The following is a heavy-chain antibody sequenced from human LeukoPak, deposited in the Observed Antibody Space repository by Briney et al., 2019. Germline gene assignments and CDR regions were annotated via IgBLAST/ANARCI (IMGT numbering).Heavy chain of an antibody. V-gene: IGHV1-18*01. CDR1: GGTFSSYA. D-gene: IGHD2-2*01. CDR3: AREYCSSSSCYSADY. J-gene: IGHJ4*02. CDR2: ISANNGNT. Sequence: ASVKVSCKTSGGTFSSYAISWVRQAPGQGLEWMGWISANNGNTNYAQKFQGRVTMTTDTSTDTAYMELRSLRFDDTAVNYCAREYCSSSSCYSADYWGQGTLVTVSS.